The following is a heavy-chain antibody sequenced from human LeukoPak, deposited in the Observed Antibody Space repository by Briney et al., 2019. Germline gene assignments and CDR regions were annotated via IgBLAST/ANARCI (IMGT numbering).Heavy chain of an antibody. D-gene: IGHD1-26*01. V-gene: IGHV3-48*02. CDR3: ARGYSANYNDRFEY. CDR1: GFSFSVYS. CDR2: ISSGSSDK. J-gene: IGHJ4*02. Sequence: PGGSLRLSCAASGFSFSVYSMNWVRPAPGKGLEWVSYISSGSSDKYYADSVKGRFTISRDNAKNSLFLQMNRLRDEDTAVYYCARGYSANYNDRFEYWGQGTLVTVSS.